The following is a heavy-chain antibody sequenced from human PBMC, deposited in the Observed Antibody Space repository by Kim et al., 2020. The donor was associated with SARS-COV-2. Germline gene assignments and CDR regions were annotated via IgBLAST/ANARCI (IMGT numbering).Heavy chain of an antibody. Sequence: TNYNPSLKSRVTISVDTSKNQFSLKLSSVTAADTAVYYCARLRFPNAFDIWGQGTMVTVSS. D-gene: IGHD2-21*01. J-gene: IGHJ3*02. CDR3: ARLRFPNAFDI. CDR2: T. V-gene: IGHV4-59*08.